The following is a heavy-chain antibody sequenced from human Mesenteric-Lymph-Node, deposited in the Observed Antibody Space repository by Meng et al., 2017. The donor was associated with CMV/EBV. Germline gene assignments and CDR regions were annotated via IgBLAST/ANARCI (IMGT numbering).Heavy chain of an antibody. CDR2: TYFRSKWYN. CDR1: GDSVSSKTAA. CDR3: ARDEGMATGRGWFDP. D-gene: IGHD5-24*01. V-gene: IGHV6-1*01. Sequence: SETLSLTCAISGDSVSSKTAAWNWIRQSPSRGPEWLGRTYFRSKWYNDYAESVKSRIIINPDTSKNQFSLQLNSMTPEDTAVYYCARDEGMATGRGWFDPWGQGTLVTVSS. J-gene: IGHJ5*02.